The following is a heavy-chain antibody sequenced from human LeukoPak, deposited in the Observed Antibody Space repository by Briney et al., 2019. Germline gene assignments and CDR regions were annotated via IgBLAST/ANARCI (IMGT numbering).Heavy chain of an antibody. CDR1: GFTFSSYW. D-gene: IGHD3-16*02. CDR3: ARASQYYDYVWGSYRHDAFDI. V-gene: IGHV3-7*04. CDR2: IKQDGSEK. Sequence: GGSLRLSCAASGFTFSSYWMSWVRQAPGKGLEWVANIKQDGSEKYYVDSVKGRFTISRDNAKNSLYLQMNSLRAEDTAVYYCARASQYYDYVWGSYRHDAFDIWGQGAMVTVSS. J-gene: IGHJ3*02.